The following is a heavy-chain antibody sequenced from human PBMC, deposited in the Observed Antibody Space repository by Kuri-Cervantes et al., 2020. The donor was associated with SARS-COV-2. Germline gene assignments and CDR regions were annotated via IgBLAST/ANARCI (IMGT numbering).Heavy chain of an antibody. Sequence: GESLKISCAASGFTFSSYGMHWVRQAPGKGLEWVAVIWYDGSNKYYADSVKGRFTISRDNSKNTLYLQMNSLRAEDTAVYYCARDDVVVPAATDYYYGMDVWGQGTTVTVSS. D-gene: IGHD2-2*01. J-gene: IGHJ6*02. CDR2: IWYDGSNK. CDR1: GFTFSSYG. CDR3: ARDDVVVPAATDYYYGMDV. V-gene: IGHV3-33*01.